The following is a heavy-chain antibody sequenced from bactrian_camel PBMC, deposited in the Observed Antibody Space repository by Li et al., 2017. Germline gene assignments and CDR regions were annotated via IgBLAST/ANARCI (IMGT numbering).Heavy chain of an antibody. CDR3: AAVVNLGMSDGYCYGVEN. V-gene: IGHV3S6*01. CDR1: VSSANDYC. J-gene: IGHJ4*01. D-gene: IGHD2*01. CDR2: LDSDGRT. Sequence: HVQLVESGGGSVQAGGSLRLSCAVSVSSANDYCLGWFRQASGKEREWVGSLDSDGRTTYSPSVNGRFTITRDSHKNILYLQMDSLKPEDTGMYQCAAVVNLGMSDGYCYGVENWGQGTQVTV.